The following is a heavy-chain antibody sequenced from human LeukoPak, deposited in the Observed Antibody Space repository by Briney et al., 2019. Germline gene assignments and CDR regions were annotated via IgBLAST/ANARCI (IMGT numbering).Heavy chain of an antibody. J-gene: IGHJ5*02. CDR2: IYDSGST. CDR1: GGSFSDSY. Sequence: SETLSLTCTVSGGSFSDSYWSWIRQPPGKGLEWIGYIYDSGSTNYNPSLKSRVTISVDTSKNQLSLKMNSVTAADTAVYYCARDRWFDPWGQGTLVTVSS. V-gene: IGHV4-59*01. CDR3: ARDRWFDP.